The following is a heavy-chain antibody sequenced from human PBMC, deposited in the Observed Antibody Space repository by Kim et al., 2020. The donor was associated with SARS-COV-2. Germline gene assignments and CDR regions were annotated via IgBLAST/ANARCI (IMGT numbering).Heavy chain of an antibody. J-gene: IGHJ3*02. Sequence: SETLSLTCTVSGGSVSSGSYYWSWIRQPPGKGLEWYASIYYNGRTKYNESHKSRITISSDTSKNQFSLQLSSVTAADSAVYYCARVGDCSSTGCFDAYDIWGRGTRVSVSS. V-gene: IGHV4-61*01. CDR1: GGSVSSGSYY. CDR2: IYYNGRT. D-gene: IGHD2-2*01. CDR3: ARVGDCSSTGCFDAYDI.